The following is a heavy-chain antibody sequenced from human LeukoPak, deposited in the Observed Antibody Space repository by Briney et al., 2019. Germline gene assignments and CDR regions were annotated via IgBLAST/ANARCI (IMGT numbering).Heavy chain of an antibody. Sequence: GGSLRLSCAASGFTFDDYAMHWVRQAPGQGLEWVSLISGDGGSTYYADSVKGRFTISRDNSKTSLYLQMNSLRTEDTALYSCSAFPYEGYDFWSGYLHYYYYMDVWGKGTMVTVSS. J-gene: IGHJ6*03. D-gene: IGHD3-3*01. V-gene: IGHV3-43*02. CDR3: SAFPYEGYDFWSGYLHYYYYMDV. CDR1: GFTFDDYA. CDR2: ISGDGGST.